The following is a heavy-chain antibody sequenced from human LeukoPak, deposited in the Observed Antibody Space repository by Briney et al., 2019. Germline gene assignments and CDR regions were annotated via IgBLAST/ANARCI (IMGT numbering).Heavy chain of an antibody. CDR3: ARSPYYDYVWADY. D-gene: IGHD3-16*01. J-gene: IGHJ4*02. CDR1: GFTFSSYS. CDR2: ISSSSSYI. V-gene: IGHV3-21*01. Sequence: GGSLRLACAASGFTFSSYSMNWVRQAPGKGLEWVSSISSSSSYIYYADSVKGRFTISRDNANNSLYLQMNSLRAEDTAVYYCARSPYYDYVWADYWGQGTLVTVSS.